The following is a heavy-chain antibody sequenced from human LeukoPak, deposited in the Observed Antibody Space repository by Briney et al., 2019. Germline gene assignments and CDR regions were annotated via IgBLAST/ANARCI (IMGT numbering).Heavy chain of an antibody. CDR1: GFAFSNYS. Sequence: PGGSLRLSCAASGFAFSNYSMNWVRQAPGKGLEWVSSISSRSGYIYYADSVKGRFTISRDNAKNSLYLQMNSLRAEDTAVYYCARDTSHDIGGVRNAFDIWGQGTMVTVSS. CDR3: ARDTSHDIGGVRNAFDI. J-gene: IGHJ3*02. V-gene: IGHV3-21*01. D-gene: IGHD3-16*01. CDR2: ISSRSGYI.